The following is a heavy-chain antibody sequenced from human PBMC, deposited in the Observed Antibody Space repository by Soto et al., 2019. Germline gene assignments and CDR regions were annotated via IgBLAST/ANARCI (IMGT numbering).Heavy chain of an antibody. CDR1: GYTFTSYD. V-gene: IGHV1-8*01. D-gene: IGHD2-2*01. CDR3: ARGHSGSSSSGYYYYYMDV. CDR2: MNPNSGNT. J-gene: IGHJ6*03. Sequence: ASVKVACKASGYTFTSYDINWVRQATGQGLEWMGWMNPNSGNTGYAQKFQGRVTMTRNTSISTAYMELSSLRSEDTAVYYCARGHSGSSSSGYYYYYMDVWGKGSTVTVSS.